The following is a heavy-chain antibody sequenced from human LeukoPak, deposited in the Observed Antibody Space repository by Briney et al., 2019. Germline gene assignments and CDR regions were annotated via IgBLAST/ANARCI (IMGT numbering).Heavy chain of an antibody. CDR1: GGSFSGYY. CDR3: ARVAVAAPFFDY. V-gene: IGHV4-34*01. J-gene: IGHJ4*02. CDR2: INHSGSI. D-gene: IGHD6-19*01. Sequence: SETLSLTCAVYGGSFSGYYWSWIRQPPGKGLEWIGEINHSGSINYNPSLKSRVTISVDTSKNQFSLKLSSVTAADTAVYYCARVAVAAPFFDYWGQGTLVTVSS.